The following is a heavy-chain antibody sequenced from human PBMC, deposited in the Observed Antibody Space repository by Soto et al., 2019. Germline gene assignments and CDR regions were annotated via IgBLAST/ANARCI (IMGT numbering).Heavy chain of an antibody. V-gene: IGHV4-59*01. CDR3: ARYSPPKHAFDSTPGWLDP. CDR1: GGSMNSYY. J-gene: IGHJ5*02. CDR2: VYDSGTS. D-gene: IGHD2-21*01. Sequence: QVQLQESGPGLVLPSATLSLTCTVSGGSMNSYYWTWVRQPPGKGLEWIGYVYDSGTSKYNAYLDSCMNLSLDKSRNQFSLSLSYVTAGDTAVYFCARYSPPKHAFDSTPGWLDPWGQGTLVAVSS.